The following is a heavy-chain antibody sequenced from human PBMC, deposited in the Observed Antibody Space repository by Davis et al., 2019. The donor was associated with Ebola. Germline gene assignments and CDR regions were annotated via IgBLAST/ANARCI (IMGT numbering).Heavy chain of an antibody. J-gene: IGHJ5*02. CDR2: ISAYNGNT. CDR1: GYTFTSYG. Sequence: ASVKVSCKASGYTFTSYGISWVRQAPGQGLEWMGWISAYNGNTNYAQKLQGRVTMTTDTSTSTAYMELRSLRSDDTAVYYCARDRSYDYSNYGWFDPWGQGTLVTVSS. V-gene: IGHV1-18*01. CDR3: ARDRSYDYSNYGWFDP. D-gene: IGHD4-11*01.